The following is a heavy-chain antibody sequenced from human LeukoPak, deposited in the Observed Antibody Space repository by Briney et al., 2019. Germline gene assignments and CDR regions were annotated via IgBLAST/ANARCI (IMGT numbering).Heavy chain of an antibody. CDR2: INTYSGNT. CDR3: ARRGTSFDY. Sequence: ASVKVSCKASGYTFISYGISWVRQAPGQGLEWMGWINTYSGNTNYAQKLQGRVTMTTDTSTSTAYMELSRLRSDDTAVYYCARRGTSFDYWGQGTLVTVSS. CDR1: GYTFISYG. V-gene: IGHV1-18*01. J-gene: IGHJ4*02. D-gene: IGHD2-2*01.